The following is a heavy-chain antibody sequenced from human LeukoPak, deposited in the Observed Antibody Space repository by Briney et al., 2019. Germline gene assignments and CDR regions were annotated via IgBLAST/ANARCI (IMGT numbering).Heavy chain of an antibody. J-gene: IGHJ4*02. CDR3: ARDAQRGFDYSNSLQF. CDR2: IWSDGTNQ. Sequence: GGSLRLSCAASGFTFSSYAMSWVRQAPGKGLERVAVIWSDGTNQFYADSVKGRFTISRDDSGNTVYLQMNSLRPEDTGVYYCARDAQRGFDYSNSLQFWGQGTPVIVST. V-gene: IGHV3-33*08. D-gene: IGHD4-11*01. CDR1: GFTFSSYA.